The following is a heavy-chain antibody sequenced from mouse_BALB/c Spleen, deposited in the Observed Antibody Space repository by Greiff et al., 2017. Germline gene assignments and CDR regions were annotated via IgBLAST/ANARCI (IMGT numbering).Heavy chain of an antibody. Sequence: VQLKQSGAELVRPGALVKLSCKASGFNIKDYYMHWVKQRPEQGLEWIGWIDPENGNTIYDPKFQGKASITADTSSNTAYLQLSSLTSEDTAVYYCARRYGYYFDYWGQGTTLTVSS. V-gene: IGHV14-1*02. CDR2: IDPENGNT. D-gene: IGHD2-10*02. CDR1: GFNIKDYY. CDR3: ARRYGYYFDY. J-gene: IGHJ2*01.